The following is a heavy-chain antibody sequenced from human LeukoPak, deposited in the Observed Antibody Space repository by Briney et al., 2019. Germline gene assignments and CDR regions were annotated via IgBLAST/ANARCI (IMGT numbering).Heavy chain of an antibody. V-gene: IGHV1-69*13. Sequence: SVKVSCKASGGTFSSYAISWVRQAPGQGLEWMGGIIPIFGTANYAQKFQGRVTITADESTSTAYMELSSLRSEDTAVYYCARVVSEAGTIGYWGQGTLVTVSS. CDR3: ARVVSEAGTIGY. J-gene: IGHJ4*02. CDR1: GGTFSSYA. CDR2: IIPIFGTA. D-gene: IGHD6-13*01.